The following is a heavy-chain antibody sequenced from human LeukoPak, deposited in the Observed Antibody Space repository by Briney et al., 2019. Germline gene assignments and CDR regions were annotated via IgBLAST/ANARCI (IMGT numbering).Heavy chain of an antibody. Sequence: SETLSLTCTVSGGSISSGGYYWSWIRQHPGKGLEWIGYIYYSGSTYYNPSLKSRVTISVDTSKNQFSLKLSSVTAADTAVYYCARFSAWSGYLGLNYWGQGTLVTVSS. V-gene: IGHV4-31*03. D-gene: IGHD3-3*01. CDR2: IYYSGST. J-gene: IGHJ4*02. CDR1: GGSISSGGYY. CDR3: ARFSAWSGYLGLNY.